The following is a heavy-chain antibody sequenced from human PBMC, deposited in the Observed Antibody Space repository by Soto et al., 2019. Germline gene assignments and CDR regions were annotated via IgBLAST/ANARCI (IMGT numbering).Heavy chain of an antibody. J-gene: IGHJ4*02. D-gene: IGHD4-17*01. CDR3: ARASGDSLYLFDY. V-gene: IGHV4-30-4*01. CDR1: GGSITNENYY. CDR2: IYWTGST. Sequence: SETLSLTCTVSGGSITNENYYWSWIRQPPGKGLEWVGYIYWTGSTYYNPSLKGRVTISLDTSNNQFSLNLSSVTAADTAVFYCARASGDSLYLFDYWGQGALVTVSS.